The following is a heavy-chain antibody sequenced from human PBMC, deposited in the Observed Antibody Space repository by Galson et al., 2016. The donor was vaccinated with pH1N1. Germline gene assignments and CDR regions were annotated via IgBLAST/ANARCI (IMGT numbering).Heavy chain of an antibody. D-gene: IGHD3-9*01. CDR1: GFTFSSYE. V-gene: IGHV3-48*03. Sequence: SLRLSCAASGFTFSSYEMNWVRQAPGKGLEWVSYISSSGSTIYYADSVKVRFTISRDNAKNSLYLQMNTLRAEATAAYYCARAWAVRYFDWLSSRPSRFDYWGQGTLVTVSS. CDR2: ISSSGSTI. CDR3: ARAWAVRYFDWLSSRPSRFDY. J-gene: IGHJ4*02.